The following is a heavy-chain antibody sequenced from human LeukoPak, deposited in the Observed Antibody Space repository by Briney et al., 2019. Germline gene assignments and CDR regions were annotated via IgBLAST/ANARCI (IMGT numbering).Heavy chain of an antibody. V-gene: IGHV4-59*01. J-gene: IGHJ4*02. D-gene: IGHD6-13*01. CDR3: ARGGKAAAALVHLDY. CDR1: GGSITSYY. CDR2: IYYSGST. Sequence: PSETLSLTCSVSGGSITSYYWSWIRQPPGKGLEWIGYIYYSGSTNYNPSLKSRVTIAVDTSKNQFSLKLSSVTAADTAVYYCARGGKAAAALVHLDYWGQGTLVTVSS.